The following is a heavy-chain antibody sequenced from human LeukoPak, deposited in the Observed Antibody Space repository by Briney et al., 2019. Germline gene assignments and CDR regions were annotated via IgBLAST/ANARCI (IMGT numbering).Heavy chain of an antibody. CDR1: GFTFSNAW. CDR2: IKSKTDGGTT. J-gene: IGHJ5*02. D-gene: IGHD3-16*01. V-gene: IGHV3-15*01. CDR3: TTDRYYGWFDP. Sequence: GGSLRLSCAASGFTFSNAWMSWVRQAPGKGLKWVGRIKSKTDGGTTDYAAPVKGRFTISRDDSKNTLYLQMNSLKTEDTAVYYCTTDRYYGWFDPWGQGTLVTVSS.